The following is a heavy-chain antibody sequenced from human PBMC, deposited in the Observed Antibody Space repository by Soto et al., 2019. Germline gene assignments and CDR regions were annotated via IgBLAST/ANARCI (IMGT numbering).Heavy chain of an antibody. CDR3: ALMISAWGDYHDALSV. J-gene: IGHJ6*02. V-gene: IGHV2-5*02. Sequence: IRQPPGKALEWLALIYWDDEKRYSPSLRSRLTITKDTSKNQVVLTMTNIDPVDTATYYCALMISAWGDYHDALSVCGQGSTVPGS. CDR2: IYWDDEK. D-gene: IGHD2-8*01.